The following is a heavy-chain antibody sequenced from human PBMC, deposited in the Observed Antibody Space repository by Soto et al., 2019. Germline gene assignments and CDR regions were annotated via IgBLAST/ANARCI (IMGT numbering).Heavy chain of an antibody. CDR2: INAGNGNT. D-gene: IGHD1-26*01. CDR1: GYTFTSYT. V-gene: IGHV1-3*01. CDR3: ARGMATTITVSYFDY. Sequence: ASVKVSCKASGYTFTSYTIHWVRQAPGQRLEWMGWINAGNGNTKYSQNFQGRVTITRDTSASTAYMELSSLRSEDTAVYYCARGMATTITVSYFDYWGQGTLVTVSS. J-gene: IGHJ4*02.